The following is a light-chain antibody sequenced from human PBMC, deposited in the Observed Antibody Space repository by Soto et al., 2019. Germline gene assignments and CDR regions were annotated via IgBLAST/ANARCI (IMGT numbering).Light chain of an antibody. CDR3: SSYTTSSVV. J-gene: IGLJ2*01. V-gene: IGLV2-14*01. CDR1: SSDVGTYNF. Sequence: QSVLTQPASVSGSPGQSITISCTGTSSDVGTYNFVSWYQQHPGKAPKLMIYDVSNRPSGVSNRFSGSKSGNTASLTISGLQAEDEADYYCSSYTTSSVVFGGGTKLTGL. CDR2: DVS.